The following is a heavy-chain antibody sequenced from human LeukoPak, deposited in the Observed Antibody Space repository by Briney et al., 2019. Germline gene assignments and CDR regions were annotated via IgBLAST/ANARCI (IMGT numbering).Heavy chain of an antibody. CDR3: ARGGSSGYWGIDY. D-gene: IGHD6-19*01. V-gene: IGHV3-30*03. J-gene: IGHJ4*02. CDR1: GFTFSSYG. Sequence: GRSLRLSCAASGFTFSSYGMHWVRQAPGKGLEWVAVISYDGSNKYYADSVKGRFTISRDNSKNTLYLQMNSLRAEDTAVYYCARGGSSGYWGIDYWGQGTLVTVSS. CDR2: ISYDGSNK.